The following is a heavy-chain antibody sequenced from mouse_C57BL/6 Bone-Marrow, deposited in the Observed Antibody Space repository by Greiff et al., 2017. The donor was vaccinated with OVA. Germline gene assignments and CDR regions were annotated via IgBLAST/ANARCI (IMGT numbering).Heavy chain of an antibody. CDR3: ARREGWLLPWFAY. D-gene: IGHD2-3*01. CDR1: GFTFSSYG. V-gene: IGHV5-6*02. CDR2: ISSGGSYT. J-gene: IGHJ3*01. Sequence: EVKLVESGGDLVKPGGSLKLSCAASGFTFSSYGMSWVRQTPDKRLEWVATISSGGSYTYYPDSVKGRFTISRDNAKNTLYLQMSSLKSEDTAMYYCARREGWLLPWFAYWGQGTLVTVSA.